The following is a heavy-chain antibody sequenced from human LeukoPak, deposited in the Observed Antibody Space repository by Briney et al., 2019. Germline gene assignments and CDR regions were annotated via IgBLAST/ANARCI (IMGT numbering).Heavy chain of an antibody. V-gene: IGHV3-21*01. CDR3: ARSHDNSGYFFYYGLDV. CDR1: GFTFSSYT. D-gene: IGHD3-22*01. CDR2: TSTSSTYI. Sequence: GGSLRLSCAASGFTFSSYTMNWVRQPPGKGLEWVSSTSTSSTYIYYADSVKGRLTISRDNAKNSLYLQMNSLRAEDTAVYYCARSHDNSGYFFYYGLDVWGQGTTVTVSS. J-gene: IGHJ6*02.